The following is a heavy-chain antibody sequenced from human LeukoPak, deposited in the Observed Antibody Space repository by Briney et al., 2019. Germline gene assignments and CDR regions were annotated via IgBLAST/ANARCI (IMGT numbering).Heavy chain of an antibody. D-gene: IGHD3-22*01. CDR3: ARDSDEFFSNWLFPDY. CDR2: ISFDETNQ. CDR1: GFTFSSRG. V-gene: IGHV3-30*03. J-gene: IGHJ4*02. Sequence: GGSLRLSCAVSGFTFSSRGMQWVRQAPGKGLEWVAFISFDETNQYYADSVKGRFTISRDNSHNTLYLQMNSLRAEDTAVYYCARDSDEFFSNWLFPDYWGQGSLAIVSS.